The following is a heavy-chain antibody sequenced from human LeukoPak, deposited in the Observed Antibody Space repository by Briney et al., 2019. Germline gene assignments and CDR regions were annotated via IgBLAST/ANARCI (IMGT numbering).Heavy chain of an antibody. CDR2: ISGGGSTI. Sequence: PGGSLRLSCAASGFTFNNYAMSWIRQTPGKGLGWLSYISGGGSTIYYADSVKGRFTISRDNAKNSLFLQMDSLRAEDTAVYYCARSRGPVRDGQKQFDCWGQGTLVTVSS. CDR1: GFTFNNYA. D-gene: IGHD5-24*01. J-gene: IGHJ4*02. CDR3: ARSRGPVRDGQKQFDC. V-gene: IGHV3-11*01.